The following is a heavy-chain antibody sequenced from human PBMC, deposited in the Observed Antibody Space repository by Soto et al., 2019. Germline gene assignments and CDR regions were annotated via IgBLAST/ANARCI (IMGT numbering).Heavy chain of an antibody. J-gene: IGHJ4*02. CDR2: ISGSGGST. CDR3: AKGGFKGSSWYYQGRKVGIDY. V-gene: IGHV3-23*01. CDR1: GFTFSSYA. Sequence: EVQLLESGGGLVQPGGSLRLSCAASGFTFSSYAMSWVRQAPGKGLEWVSAISGSGGSTYYADSVKGRFTISRDNSKNTLYLQMNSLRAEDTAVYYCAKGGFKGSSWYYQGRKVGIDYWGQGTLVTVSS. D-gene: IGHD6-13*01.